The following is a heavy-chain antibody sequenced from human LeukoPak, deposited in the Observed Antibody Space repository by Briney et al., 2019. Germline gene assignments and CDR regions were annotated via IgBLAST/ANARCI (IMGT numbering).Heavy chain of an antibody. CDR2: INHSGST. V-gene: IGHV4-34*01. CDR3: ARGLWWLPRFDY. Sequence: SEILSLTCAVYGGSFSGYYWSWIRQPPGKGLEWIGEINHSGSTNYNPSLKSRVTISVDTSKNQFSLKLSSVTAADTAVYYCARGLWWLPRFDYWGQGTLVTVSS. D-gene: IGHD4/OR15-4a*01. J-gene: IGHJ4*02. CDR1: GGSFSGYY.